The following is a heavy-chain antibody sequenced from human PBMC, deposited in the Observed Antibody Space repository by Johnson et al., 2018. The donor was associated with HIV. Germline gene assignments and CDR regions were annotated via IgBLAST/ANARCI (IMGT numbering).Heavy chain of an antibody. J-gene: IGHJ3*02. CDR3: ARPADYGDYSRDAFDI. CDR2: ISRSGSTI. D-gene: IGHD4-17*01. CDR1: GFTFSDYY. V-gene: IGHV3-11*04. Sequence: QMQLVESGGGLVKPGGSLRLSCAASGFTFSDYYMTWIRQAPVKGLEWVSYISRSGSTIYYADSVKGRFTISRDNAKNSLYLQMNSLRVEDTALYYCARPADYGDYSRDAFDIWGQGTMVTVSS.